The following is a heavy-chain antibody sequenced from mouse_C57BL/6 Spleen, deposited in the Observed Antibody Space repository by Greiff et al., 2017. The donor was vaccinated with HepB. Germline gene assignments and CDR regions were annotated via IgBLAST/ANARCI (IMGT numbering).Heavy chain of an antibody. D-gene: IGHD2-10*02. CDR3: ARKNSIYYYAMDY. CDR2: IYPGSGST. Sequence: QVQLQQSGAELVKPGASVKMSCKASGYTFTSYWITWVKQRPGQGLEWIGDIYPGSGSTNYNEKFKSKATLTVDTSSSTAYMQLSSLTSEDSAVYYCARKNSIYYYAMDYWGQGTSVTVSS. CDR1: GYTFTSYW. J-gene: IGHJ4*01. V-gene: IGHV1-55*01.